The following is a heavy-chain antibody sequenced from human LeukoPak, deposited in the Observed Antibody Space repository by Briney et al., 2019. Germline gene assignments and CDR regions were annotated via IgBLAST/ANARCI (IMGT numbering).Heavy chain of an antibody. CDR2: IYYSGST. CDR1: GGSISGSSYY. D-gene: IGHD6-19*01. V-gene: IGHV4-39*01. CDR3: ARAVAGTEGWFNS. Sequence: SETLSLTCTVSGGSISGSSYYWGWIRQPPGKGLEWIGSIYYSGSTYYNPSLKSRVTISVDTSKNQFSLQLNSVTPEDTAVYYCARAVAGTEGWFNSWGQGTLVTVSS. J-gene: IGHJ5*01.